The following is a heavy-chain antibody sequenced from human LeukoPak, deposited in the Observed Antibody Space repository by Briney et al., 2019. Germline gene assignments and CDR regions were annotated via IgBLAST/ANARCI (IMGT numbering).Heavy chain of an antibody. CDR2: ISAYNGNT. CDR3: AREGIHYGVTVY. CDR1: GYTFTSYG. V-gene: IGHV1-18*01. D-gene: IGHD4-17*01. Sequence: ASVKVSCKASGYTFTSYGIRWVRQAPGQGLEWMGWISAYNGNTNYAQKLQGRVTMTTGTSTSTAYMELRSLRSDDTAVYYCAREGIHYGVTVYWGQGTLVTVSS. J-gene: IGHJ4*02.